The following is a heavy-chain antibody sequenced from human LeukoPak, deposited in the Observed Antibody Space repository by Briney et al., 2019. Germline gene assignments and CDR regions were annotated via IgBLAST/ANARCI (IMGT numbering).Heavy chain of an antibody. CDR3: ARDTSVGATNFDY. CDR1: GGTFSSYA. J-gene: IGHJ4*02. V-gene: IGHV1-69*13. Sequence: SVKVSCKASGGTFSSYAISWVRQAPGQGLEWMGGIIPIFGTANYAQKFQGRVTITADESTSTAYMELSSLRSEDTAVYYCARDTSVGATNFDYWGQGTLVTVSS. CDR2: IIPIFGTA. D-gene: IGHD1-26*01.